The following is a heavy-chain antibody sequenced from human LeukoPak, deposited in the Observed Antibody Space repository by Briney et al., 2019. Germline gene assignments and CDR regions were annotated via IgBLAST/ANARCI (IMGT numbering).Heavy chain of an antibody. CDR3: VSPRGFSYGYFDY. V-gene: IGHV4-39*01. J-gene: IGHJ4*02. D-gene: IGHD5-18*01. CDR2: IYYSKNT. Sequence: PSETLSLTCTVSGGSISSSSADWGWIRQPRGKGLEWIGSIYYSKNTYNNPSLKSRVTISADTSKNQSSLTLGSVSATDTAVYYCVSPRGFSYGYFDYWGQGTLVTVSS. CDR1: GGSISSSSAD.